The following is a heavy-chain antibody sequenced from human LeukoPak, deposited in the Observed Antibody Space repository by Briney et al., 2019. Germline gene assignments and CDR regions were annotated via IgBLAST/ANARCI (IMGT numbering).Heavy chain of an antibody. CDR1: GFTFSSYS. CDR3: ARVRPGQWLLRDAFDI. D-gene: IGHD6-19*01. V-gene: IGHV3-21*01. CDR2: ITGSSNYI. Sequence: PGGSLRLSCAASGFTFSSYSMHWVRQAPGKGLEWVSSITGSSNYIYYADSVKGRFTISRDNAKNSLYLQMNSLRAEDTALYYCARVRPGQWLLRDAFDIWGQGTMVTVSS. J-gene: IGHJ3*02.